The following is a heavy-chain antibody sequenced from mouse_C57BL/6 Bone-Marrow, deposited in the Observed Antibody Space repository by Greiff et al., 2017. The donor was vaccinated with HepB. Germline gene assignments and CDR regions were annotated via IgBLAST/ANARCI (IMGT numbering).Heavy chain of an antibody. CDR1: GFTFSDYG. J-gene: IGHJ3*01. D-gene: IGHD2-4*01. Sequence: EVQGVESGGGLVKPGGSLKLSCAAFGFTFSDYGMHWVRQAPEKGLEWVAYISSGSSTIYYADTVKGRFTISRDNAKNTLFLQMTSLRSEDTAMYYCAGGDYDGFAYWGQGTLVTVSA. CDR3: AGGDYDGFAY. V-gene: IGHV5-17*01. CDR2: ISSGSSTI.